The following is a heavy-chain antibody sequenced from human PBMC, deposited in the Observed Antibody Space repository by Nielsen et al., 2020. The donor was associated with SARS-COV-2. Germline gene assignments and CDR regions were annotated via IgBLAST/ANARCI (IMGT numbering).Heavy chain of an antibody. CDR2: IYSSGSST. V-gene: IGHV3-23*03. CDR1: GFTFSSYW. CDR3: ARAYGSGTYCQGA. D-gene: IGHD3-10*01. Sequence: ESLKISCAASGFTFSSYWMHWVRQAPGKGLVWVSVIYSSGSSTYYADSVKGRFTISRDNSKNTLYLQMNSLRAEDTAVYYCARAYGSGTYCQGAWGQGTLVTVSS. J-gene: IGHJ5*02.